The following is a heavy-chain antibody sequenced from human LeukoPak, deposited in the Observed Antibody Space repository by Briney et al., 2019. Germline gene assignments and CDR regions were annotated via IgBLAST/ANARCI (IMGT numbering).Heavy chain of an antibody. J-gene: IGHJ4*02. Sequence: SETLSLTCTVSGGSISSYYWSWIRQPPGKGLEWIGYIYYSGSTNYNPSLKSRVTISVDTSKNQFSLKLSSVTAADTAVYYCASGYSGYDAYYFDYWGQGTLVTVSS. CDR1: GGSISSYY. CDR3: ASGYSGYDAYYFDY. D-gene: IGHD5-12*01. CDR2: IYYSGST. V-gene: IGHV4-59*01.